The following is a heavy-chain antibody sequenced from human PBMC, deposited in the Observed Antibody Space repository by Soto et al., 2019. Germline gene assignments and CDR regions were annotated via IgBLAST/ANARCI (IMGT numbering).Heavy chain of an antibody. D-gene: IGHD2-2*01. CDR3: ARDEGAAARKNNWFDT. CDR2: IYYSGST. Sequence: PSETLSLTCTVCGGSVSSGSYYWSWIRQPPGKGLEWIGDIYYSGSTNYNPSLKSRVTISVATSKNQFSLKLGSVTAADTAVYYCARDEGAAARKNNWFDTWGQGALLTISA. V-gene: IGHV4-61*01. CDR1: GGSVSSGSYY. J-gene: IGHJ5*01.